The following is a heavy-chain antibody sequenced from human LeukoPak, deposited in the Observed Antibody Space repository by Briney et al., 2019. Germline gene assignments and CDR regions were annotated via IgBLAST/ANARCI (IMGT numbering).Heavy chain of an antibody. CDR1: GYSFTSYW. CDR3: ARRETYHYDSSGYSRAFDI. CDR2: IYPGDSDT. D-gene: IGHD3-22*01. V-gene: IGHV5-51*01. J-gene: IGHJ3*02. Sequence: GGALEISCKGSGYSFTSYWIGWGRQMPGKGLEGMGIIYPGDSDTRYSPSFQGQVTISADKSISTAYLQWSSLKASDSAMYYCARRETYHYDSSGYSRAFDIWGQGTMVTVSS.